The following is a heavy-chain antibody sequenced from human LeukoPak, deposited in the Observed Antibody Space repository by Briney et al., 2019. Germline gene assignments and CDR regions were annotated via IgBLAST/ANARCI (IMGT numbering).Heavy chain of an antibody. V-gene: IGHV3-23*01. Sequence: GGSLRLSCAASGFTFSSFAMSWVRQAPGKGLEWVSGISGSGASTYYADSVKGRFTISRDNSQNTLYLQMSSLRVEDTAMYYCARDLRKSADYYFDYWGQGTLVTVSS. CDR1: GFTFSSFA. J-gene: IGHJ4*02. CDR2: ISGSGAST. CDR3: ARDLRKSADYYFDY. D-gene: IGHD3/OR15-3a*01.